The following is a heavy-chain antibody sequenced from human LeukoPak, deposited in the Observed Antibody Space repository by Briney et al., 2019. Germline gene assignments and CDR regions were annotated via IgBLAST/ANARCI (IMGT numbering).Heavy chain of an antibody. V-gene: IGHV4-4*02. CDR2: ISHTGSA. CDR1: GASINSNYW. J-gene: IGHJ4*02. D-gene: IGHD3-3*01. Sequence: PSETLSLTCAVSGASINSNYWWSWVRQSPGKGLEWIGEISHTGSAHYNPSLESRVTILRDRSKNQFSPMLRSVTTADTAVYYCARHYDFWSGYNYWGQGTLVTVAS. CDR3: ARHYDFWSGYNY.